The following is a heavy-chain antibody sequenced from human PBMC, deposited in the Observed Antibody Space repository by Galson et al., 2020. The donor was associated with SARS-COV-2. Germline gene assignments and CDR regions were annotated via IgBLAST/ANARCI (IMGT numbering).Heavy chain of an antibody. CDR1: GYTFTGYY. CDR3: ARHPPSWGIWDLMDY. CDR2: INPNSGGT. Sequence: ASVKVSCKASGYTFTGYYMHWVRQAPGQGLEWMGWINPNSGGTNYAQKFQGRVTMTRDTSISTAYMELSRLRSDDTAVYYCARHPPSWGIWDLMDYWGQGTLVTVSS. D-gene: IGHD7-27*01. J-gene: IGHJ4*02. V-gene: IGHV1-2*02.